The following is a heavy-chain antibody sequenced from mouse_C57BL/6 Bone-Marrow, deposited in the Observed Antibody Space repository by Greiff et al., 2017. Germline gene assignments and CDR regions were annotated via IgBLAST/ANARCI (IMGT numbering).Heavy chain of an antibody. J-gene: IGHJ4*01. V-gene: IGHV1-39*01. D-gene: IGHD3-2*02. CDR1: GYSFTDYN. Sequence: VQLQQSGPGLVKPGDSVKLSCKASGYSFTDYNMNWVKQSNGKSLEWIGVINPNYGTTSYNQKFKGKATLNVNQSYSTAYMQLNSLTSEDAAVYYCARWGDSSGSYAMDYWGQGTSVTVSS. CDR2: INPNYGTT. CDR3: ARWGDSSGSYAMDY.